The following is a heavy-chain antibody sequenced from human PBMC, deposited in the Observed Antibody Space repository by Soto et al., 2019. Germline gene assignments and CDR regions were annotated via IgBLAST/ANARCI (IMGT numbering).Heavy chain of an antibody. D-gene: IGHD3-22*01. CDR1: GFTFSSYW. Sequence: EVQLVESGGDLVQPGGSLRLACAASGFTFSSYWMYWVRQAAGKGLVWVSRINGDGSYTSYADSVKGRFTMSRDNAKNTRYRQMSGLRVEDTAGYYGARAFYSMIPTAYWGQGTLVTVSS. V-gene: IGHV3-74*01. CDR2: INGDGSYT. CDR3: ARAFYSMIPTAY. J-gene: IGHJ4*02.